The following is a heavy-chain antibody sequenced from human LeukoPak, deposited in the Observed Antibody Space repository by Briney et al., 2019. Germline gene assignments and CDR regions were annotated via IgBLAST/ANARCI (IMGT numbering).Heavy chain of an antibody. D-gene: IGHD3-10*01. CDR1: GGSFSGYY. CDR2: INHSGRT. J-gene: IGHJ4*02. Sequence: SETLSLTCAVYGGSFSGYYWSWIRQPPGKGLEWIAEINHSGRTKYNPSLKSRVTISVDTSKNQFSLKLTSVTAADTAVYYCAAVPESYYTVYYFNYWGQGTLVTVSS. V-gene: IGHV4-34*01. CDR3: AAVPESYYTVYYFNY.